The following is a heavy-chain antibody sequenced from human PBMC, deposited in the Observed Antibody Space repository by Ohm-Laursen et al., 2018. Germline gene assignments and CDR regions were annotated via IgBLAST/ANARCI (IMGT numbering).Heavy chain of an antibody. Sequence: SLRLSCSASGFTFRNHAMTWVRQAPGKGLEWVSIISNNGDSKFYADSVKGRFTISRDNSKNTLYLQMNSLRAEDTAVYYCAKMTGYSSSWADYWGQGTLVTVSS. CDR3: AKMTGYSSSWADY. V-gene: IGHV3-23*01. J-gene: IGHJ4*02. CDR2: ISNNGDSK. CDR1: GFTFRNHA. D-gene: IGHD6-13*01.